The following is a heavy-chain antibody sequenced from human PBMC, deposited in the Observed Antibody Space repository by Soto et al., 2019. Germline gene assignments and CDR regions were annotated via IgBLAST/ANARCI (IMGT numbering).Heavy chain of an antibody. D-gene: IGHD6-6*01. CDR3: ARADGQQLAVFDY. Sequence: SETLSLTCAFSCYSISSGYYWGWIRQPPGKGLEWIGSIYHSGSTYYNPSLKSRVTIPVDTSKNQFSLKLSSVTAADTAVYYCARADGQQLAVFDYWGQGTLVTVSS. V-gene: IGHV4-38-2*01. CDR2: IYHSGST. J-gene: IGHJ4*02. CDR1: CYSISSGYY.